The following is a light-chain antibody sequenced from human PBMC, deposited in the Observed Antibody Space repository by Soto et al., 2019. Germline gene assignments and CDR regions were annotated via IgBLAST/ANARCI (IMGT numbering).Light chain of an antibody. CDR3: QQGNSFPLT. Sequence: DIQMTQSPSSVSASVGDRVTITCRASQGIYNWLAWYKQKPGGAPKLLIYAASSVQSGVPSRFSGSGSKTDFTLTISSLQPEDSATYYCQQGNSFPLTFGPGTKVHIK. V-gene: IGKV1-12*01. J-gene: IGKJ3*01. CDR1: QGIYNW. CDR2: AAS.